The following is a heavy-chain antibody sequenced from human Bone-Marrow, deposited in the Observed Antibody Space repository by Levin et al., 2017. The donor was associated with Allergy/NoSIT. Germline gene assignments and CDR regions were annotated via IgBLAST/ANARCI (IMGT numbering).Heavy chain of an antibody. CDR1: GFTFSSYG. Sequence: PGGSLRLSCAASGFTFSSYGMHWVRQAPGKGLEWVAVISYDGSNKYYADSVKGRFTISRDNSKNTLYLQMNSLRAEDTAVYYCAKEDYYDSSGYLGGWGQGTLVTVSS. CDR2: ISYDGSNK. J-gene: IGHJ4*02. V-gene: IGHV3-30*18. D-gene: IGHD3-22*01. CDR3: AKEDYYDSSGYLGG.